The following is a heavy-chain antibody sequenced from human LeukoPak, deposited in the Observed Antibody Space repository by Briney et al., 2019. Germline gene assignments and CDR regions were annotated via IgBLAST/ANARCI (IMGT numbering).Heavy chain of an antibody. V-gene: IGHV3-21*04. CDR3: ARDVIAVAAGSDY. Sequence: GGSLRLSCAASGFTFSSYSMNWVRQAPGEGLEWVSSISSSSSYIYYADSVKGRFTISRDNAKNSLYLQMNSLRAEDTAVYYCARDVIAVAAGSDYWGQGTLVTVSS. D-gene: IGHD6-19*01. CDR2: ISSSSSYI. CDR1: GFTFSSYS. J-gene: IGHJ4*02.